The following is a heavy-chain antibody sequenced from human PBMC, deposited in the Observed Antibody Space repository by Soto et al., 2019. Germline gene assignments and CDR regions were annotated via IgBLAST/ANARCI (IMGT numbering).Heavy chain of an antibody. CDR2: ISSSSSTI. D-gene: IGHD5-12*01. CDR3: ARVVATPWNYYMDV. CDR1: GFTFSSYS. V-gene: IGHV3-48*01. J-gene: IGHJ6*03. Sequence: EVQLVESGGGLVQPGGSLRLSCAASGFTFSSYSMNWVRQAPGKGLEWVSYISSSSSTIYYADSVKGRFTISRDNAKNSLYLQMNSLRAEDTAVYYCARVVATPWNYYMDVWGKGTTVTVSS.